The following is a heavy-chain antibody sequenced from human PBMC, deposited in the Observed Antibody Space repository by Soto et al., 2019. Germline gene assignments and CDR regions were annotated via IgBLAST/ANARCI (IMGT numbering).Heavy chain of an antibody. J-gene: IGHJ5*02. D-gene: IGHD3-16*01. CDR1: GYTFINYD. CDR2: MNPGSGKT. Sequence: GPSVKVSCKASGYTFINYDISWVRQATGQGLEWMGWMNPGSGKTGYANKFQGRVTMTRDASTSTAHLELSSLTSEDTAVYYCARMASFGTLNWFDPWGQGTLVTVSS. V-gene: IGHV1-8*02. CDR3: ARMASFGTLNWFDP.